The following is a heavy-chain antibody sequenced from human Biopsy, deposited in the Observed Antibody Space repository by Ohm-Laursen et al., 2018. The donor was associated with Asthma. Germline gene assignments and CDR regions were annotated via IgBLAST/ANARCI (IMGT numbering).Heavy chain of an antibody. V-gene: IGHV3-53*01. D-gene: IGHD3-22*01. Sequence: SLRLSFAASGFAVSRDHMFWVRQAPGKGLEWVSVIYSGGTSHTADPARGRFTISRDYSKNTLYLQMHSLRAEDTAVYYCARGDSSNWSHYYFDYWGQGTLVTVSS. CDR3: ARGDSSNWSHYYFDY. CDR2: IYSGGTS. J-gene: IGHJ4*02. CDR1: GFAVSRDH.